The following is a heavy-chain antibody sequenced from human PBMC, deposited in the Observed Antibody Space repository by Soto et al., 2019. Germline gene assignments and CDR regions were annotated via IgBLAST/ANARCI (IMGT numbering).Heavy chain of an antibody. J-gene: IGHJ4*02. Sequence: EVQLVESGGGAVRPGGSLRLSCAASGFPFDDYGMSWVRQAPGKGLEWVSGINMHGGSTGYADSVKGRFTISRDNAKNYLNLHMNSLRAEDTAFYYCARTPGYYGDFFDYWGQGTLVTVSA. D-gene: IGHD4-17*01. CDR3: ARTPGYYGDFFDY. CDR1: GFPFDDYG. CDR2: INMHGGST. V-gene: IGHV3-20*04.